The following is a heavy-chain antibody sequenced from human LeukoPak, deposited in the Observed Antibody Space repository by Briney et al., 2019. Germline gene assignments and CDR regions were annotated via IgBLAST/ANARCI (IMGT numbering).Heavy chain of an antibody. CDR1: GGSFNGYY. D-gene: IGHD3-22*01. Sequence: PSETLSLTCAVYGGSFNGYYWSWVRQPPGKGLVWIGEINDSGTTNYNPSLKSRVTVSLDTSKSQFSLKLSSVTAADTAVYYCASSRVYYDSSGWTYGMDVWGQGTTVTVSS. V-gene: IGHV4-34*01. CDR2: INDSGTT. CDR3: ASSRVYYDSSGWTYGMDV. J-gene: IGHJ6*02.